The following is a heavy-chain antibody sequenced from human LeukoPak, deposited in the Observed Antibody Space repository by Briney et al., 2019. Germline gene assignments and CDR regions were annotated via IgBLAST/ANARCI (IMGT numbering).Heavy chain of an antibody. CDR3: TTVGAIFGVVITPYYYMDV. CDR1: GFTLSSYW. V-gene: IGHV3-74*01. D-gene: IGHD3-3*01. J-gene: IGHJ6*03. CDR2: INTYGSRI. Sequence: GSLRLSCGTSGFTLSSYWMDWVRQAPGKGLVGGSRINTYGSRINYADSVKGRFTISRDNAKNTLYLQMNSLKTEDTAVYYCTTVGAIFGVVITPYYYMDVWGKGTTVTVSS.